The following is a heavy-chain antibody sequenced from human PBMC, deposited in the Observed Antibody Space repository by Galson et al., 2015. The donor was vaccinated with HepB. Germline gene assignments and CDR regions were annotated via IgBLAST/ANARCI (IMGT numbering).Heavy chain of an antibody. Sequence: SLRLSCAASGFTFSSYAMSWVRQAPGKGLEWVSAISGSGGSTYYADSVKGRFTISRDNSKNTLYLQMNSLRAEDTAVYYCANLYSSSYIFDPWGQGTLVTVSS. V-gene: IGHV3-23*01. CDR3: ANLYSSSYIFDP. CDR1: GFTFSSYA. D-gene: IGHD6-6*01. CDR2: ISGSGGST. J-gene: IGHJ5*02.